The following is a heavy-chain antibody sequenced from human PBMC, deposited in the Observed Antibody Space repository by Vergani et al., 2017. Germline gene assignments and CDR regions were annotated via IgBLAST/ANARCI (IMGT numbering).Heavy chain of an antibody. J-gene: IGHJ4*02. Sequence: QLQLQESGSGLVKPSQTLSLTCAVSGGPISSGGYSWSWIRQPPGKGLEWIGYIYHSGSTYYNPSLKSRVTISVDESRNLFSLRLNSVTAADTAVYYCATIGYRRWGYYFDYWGQGILGTVSS. CDR2: IYHSGST. CDR1: GGPISSGGYS. CDR3: ATIGYRRWGYYFDY. D-gene: IGHD2-2*02. V-gene: IGHV4-30-2*01.